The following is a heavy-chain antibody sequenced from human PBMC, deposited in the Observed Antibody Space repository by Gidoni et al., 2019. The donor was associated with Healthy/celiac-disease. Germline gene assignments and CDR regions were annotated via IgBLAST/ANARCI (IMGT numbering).Heavy chain of an antibody. CDR2: ISAYNGNT. V-gene: IGHV1-18*01. Sequence: QVQLVQSGAEVKKPGASVKVSCKASGYTFTSYGISWVRQAPGQGLEWMGWISAYNGNTNYAQKLQGRVTMTTDTSTSTAYMELRSLRSDDTAVYYCARFNRYCGGDCYYPGSDYYYYGMDVWGQGTTVTVSS. J-gene: IGHJ6*02. D-gene: IGHD2-21*02. CDR3: ARFNRYCGGDCYYPGSDYYYYGMDV. CDR1: GYTFTSYG.